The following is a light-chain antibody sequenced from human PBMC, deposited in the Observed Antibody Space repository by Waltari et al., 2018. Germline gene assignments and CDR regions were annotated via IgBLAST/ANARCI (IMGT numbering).Light chain of an antibody. CDR1: QGISSF. J-gene: IGKJ4*01. Sequence: DIQLTQSPSFLSASVGGRVTITCRASQGISSFSAWYQQKPGKAPKLLIYGASTLQSGVSGRFSGGGSGTEFTLTIISLQPEDFATYYCQQTNSYQLTFGGGTKVEI. V-gene: IGKV1-9*01. CDR2: GAS. CDR3: QQTNSYQLT.